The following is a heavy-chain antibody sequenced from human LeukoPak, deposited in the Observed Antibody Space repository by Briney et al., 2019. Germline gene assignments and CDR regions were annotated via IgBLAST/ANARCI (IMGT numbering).Heavy chain of an antibody. V-gene: IGHV3-21*01. Sequence: GGSLRLSCAASGFTFSTSSMNWVRQTPGKGLEWVSSISSSSSFTYYADSLKGRFTISRDNAKNSLYLQMDSLRAEDTAVYYCAREGDGGQPFRFDYWGQGTLVTVSS. D-gene: IGHD4-23*01. CDR3: AREGDGGQPFRFDY. CDR2: ISSSSSFT. CDR1: GFTFSTSS. J-gene: IGHJ4*02.